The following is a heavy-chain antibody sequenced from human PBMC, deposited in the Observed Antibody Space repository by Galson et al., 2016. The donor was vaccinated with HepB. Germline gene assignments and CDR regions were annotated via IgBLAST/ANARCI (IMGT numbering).Heavy chain of an antibody. Sequence: SLRLSCAASGFTFSDYYMDWVRQAPGKGLEWDGRTRNRANSYTTEYAASVRGRFTISRDDSRNSLYLQMNRLKTEDTAVYFCARLGTSGGPYYYYGLDVWGQGTTVTVSS. V-gene: IGHV3-72*01. CDR1: GFTFSDYY. D-gene: IGHD4-23*01. CDR2: TRNRANSYTT. J-gene: IGHJ6*02. CDR3: ARLGTSGGPYYYYGLDV.